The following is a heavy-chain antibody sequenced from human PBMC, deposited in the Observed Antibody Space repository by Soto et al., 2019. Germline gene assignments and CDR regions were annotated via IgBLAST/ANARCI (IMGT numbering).Heavy chain of an antibody. J-gene: IGHJ6*02. CDR2: IYYSGST. V-gene: IGHV4-39*01. CDR3: ASSYDFWSGYYGMDF. CDR1: GGSISSSSYY. D-gene: IGHD3-3*01. Sequence: PSETLSLTCTVSGGSISSSSYYWGWIRQPPGKGLEWIGSIYYSGSTYYNPSLKSRVTISVDTSKNQFSLKLSSVTAADTAVYYCASSYDFWSGYYGMDFRGQATTVTVS.